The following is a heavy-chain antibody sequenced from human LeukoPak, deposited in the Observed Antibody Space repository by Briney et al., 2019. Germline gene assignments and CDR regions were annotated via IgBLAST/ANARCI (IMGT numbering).Heavy chain of an antibody. Sequence: SETLSLTCAVSGGSISSGGYSWSWIRQPPGKGLEWIGYIYHSGSTYYNPSLKSRVTISVDRSKNQFSLKLSSVTAADTAVYYCASGYDSSGYYRPTPFHIWGQGTMVTVSS. CDR3: ASGYDSSGYYRPTPFHI. V-gene: IGHV4-30-2*01. CDR1: GGSISSGGYS. J-gene: IGHJ3*02. D-gene: IGHD3-22*01. CDR2: IYHSGST.